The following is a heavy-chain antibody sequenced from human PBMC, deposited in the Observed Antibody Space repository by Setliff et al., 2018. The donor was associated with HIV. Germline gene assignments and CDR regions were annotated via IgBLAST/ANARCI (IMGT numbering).Heavy chain of an antibody. Sequence: SSETLSLTCTVSGGSIKSSSYYWGWIRQPPGKGLEWIGSIYYSGNTYYNPSLKSRVTISEDTSRNQFSLRLSSVTAADTAIYYCARVPTSSWYVTTQRTKEYFHHWGQGTLVTSPQ. D-gene: IGHD6-13*01. CDR3: ARVPTSSWYVTTQRTKEYFHH. CDR1: GGSIKSSSYY. V-gene: IGHV4-39*07. J-gene: IGHJ1*01. CDR2: IYYSGNT.